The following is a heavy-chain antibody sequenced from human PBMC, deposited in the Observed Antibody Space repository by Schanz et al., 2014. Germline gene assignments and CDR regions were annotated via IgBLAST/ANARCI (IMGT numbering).Heavy chain of an antibody. CDR1: GYTFTSNA. CDR2: IDPNSGGT. D-gene: IGHD2-2*01. J-gene: IGHJ5*02. Sequence: QVRLVQSGAEVKKPGASVKVSCKASGYTFTSNALNWVRQAPGQGLEWMGWIDPNSGGTFYKEKFQGRVTMCRDTSISTAYMELSRLGSDDTAIYYCAREICSGTRCGQRYDPWGQGTLVTVSS. CDR3: AREICSGTRCGQRYDP. V-gene: IGHV1-2*02.